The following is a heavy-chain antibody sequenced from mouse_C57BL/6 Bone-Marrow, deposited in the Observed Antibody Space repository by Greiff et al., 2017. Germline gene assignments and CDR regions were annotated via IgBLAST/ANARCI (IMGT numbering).Heavy chain of an antibody. CDR2: INPGSGGT. CDR3: ALTGHWYFDV. CDR1: GYAFTNYL. D-gene: IGHD4-1*01. V-gene: IGHV1-54*01. Sequence: QVQLKQSGAELVRPGTSVKVSCKASGYAFTNYLIEWVKQRPGQGLEWIGVINPGSGGTNYNEKFKGKATLTADKSSSTAYMQLSSLTSEDSAVCFCALTGHWYFDVWGTGTTVTVSS. J-gene: IGHJ1*03.